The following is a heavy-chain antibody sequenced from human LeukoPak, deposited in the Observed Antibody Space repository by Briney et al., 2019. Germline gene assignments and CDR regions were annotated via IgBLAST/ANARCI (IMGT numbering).Heavy chain of an antibody. CDR2: IYYSGST. J-gene: IGHJ4*02. Sequence: SQTLSLTCTVSGGSISSGGYCWSWIRQHPGKGLEWIGYIYYSGSTYYNPSLKSRVTISVDTSKNQFSLKLSSVTAADTAVYYCARVRYSYGPLDYWGQGTLVTVSS. CDR3: ARVRYSYGPLDY. V-gene: IGHV4-31*03. D-gene: IGHD5-18*01. CDR1: GGSISSGGYC.